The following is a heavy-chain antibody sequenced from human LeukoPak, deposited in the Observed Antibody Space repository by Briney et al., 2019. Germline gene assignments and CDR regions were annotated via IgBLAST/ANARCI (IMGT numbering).Heavy chain of an antibody. J-gene: IGHJ6*02. CDR3: ARARYDFWSGYPDYYYYGMDV. V-gene: IGHV1-18*01. CDR1: GYTFTSYG. D-gene: IGHD3-3*01. CDR2: ISAYNGNT. Sequence: ASVKVSCKASGYTFTSYGISWVRQAPGQGLEWMGWISAYNGNTNYAQKLQGRVTMTTDTSTSTAYIELRSLRSDDTAVYYCARARYDFWSGYPDYYYYGMDVWGQGTTVTVSS.